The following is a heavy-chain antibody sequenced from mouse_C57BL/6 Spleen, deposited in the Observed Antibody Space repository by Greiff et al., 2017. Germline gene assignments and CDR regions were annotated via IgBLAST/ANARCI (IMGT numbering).Heavy chain of an antibody. D-gene: IGHD2-5*01. V-gene: IGHV1-64*01. J-gene: IGHJ1*03. CDR2: IHPNSGST. Sequence: QVQLQQPGAELVKPGASVKLSCKASGYTFTSYWMHWVKQRPGQGLEWIGMIHPNSGSTNYNEKVKSKATMTVDKSYSTAYMQLSSLTSEDAAVYYCARDAYDSNCDGYFDVWGTGTTVTVSS. CDR1: GYTFTSYW. CDR3: ARDAYDSNCDGYFDV.